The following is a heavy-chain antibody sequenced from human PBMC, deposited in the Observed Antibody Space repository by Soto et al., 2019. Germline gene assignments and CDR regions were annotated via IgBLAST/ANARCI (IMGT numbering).Heavy chain of an antibody. CDR2: ISGSGGST. CDR3: ARDGPSSGSQMKYFQH. Sequence: PGGSLRLSCAASGFTFSSYAMSWVRQAPGKGLEWVSAISGSGGSTYYADSVKGRFTISRDNSKNSLYLQMNSLRAEDTAVYYCARDGPSSGSQMKYFQHWGQGTLVTVSS. V-gene: IGHV3-23*01. CDR1: GFTFSSYA. J-gene: IGHJ1*01. D-gene: IGHD6-19*01.